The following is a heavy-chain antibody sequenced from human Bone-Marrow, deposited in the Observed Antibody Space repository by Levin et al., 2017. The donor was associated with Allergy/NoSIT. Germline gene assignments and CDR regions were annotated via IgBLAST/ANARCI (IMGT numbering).Heavy chain of an antibody. J-gene: IGHJ6*02. CDR3: AREVVTIFGVVNYYYYYGMDV. D-gene: IGHD3-3*01. V-gene: IGHV3-30-3*01. CDR2: ISYDGSNK. Sequence: GESLKISCAASGFTFSSYAMHWVRQAPGKGLEWVAVISYDGSNKYYADSVKGRFTISRDNSKNTLYLQMNSLRAEDTAVYYCAREVVTIFGVVNYYYYYGMDVWGQGTTVTVSS. CDR1: GFTFSSYA.